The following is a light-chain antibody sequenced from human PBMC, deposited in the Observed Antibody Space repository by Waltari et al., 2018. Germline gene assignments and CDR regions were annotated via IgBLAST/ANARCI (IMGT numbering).Light chain of an antibody. CDR1: TIASKR. CDR3: QVWDANTDPGV. Sequence: SYVLTQPPSVSVAPGKTASITCGGNTIASKRVHWYQQKPGQAPIFVISYDSDRPSGIPERFSGSNSGNTATLTISRVEAGDEADYYCQVWDANTDPGVFGTGTEVTVL. CDR2: YDS. V-gene: IGLV3-21*04. J-gene: IGLJ1*01.